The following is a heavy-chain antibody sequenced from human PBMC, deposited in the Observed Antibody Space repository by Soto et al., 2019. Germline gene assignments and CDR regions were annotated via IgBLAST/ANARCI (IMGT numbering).Heavy chain of an antibody. Sequence: ASVKVSCKASGYTSFNFGISWVRQAPGQGLEWMGWISAYRGHTNYAHKFRGRITMTTDTSTSTVYMELTNLRSDDTAVYYCARDWDQWDQRYSDNWGQGTLVTSP. CDR1: GYTSFNFG. CDR3: ARDWDQWDQRYSDN. V-gene: IGHV1-18*01. J-gene: IGHJ4*02. CDR2: ISAYRGHT. D-gene: IGHD1-1*01.